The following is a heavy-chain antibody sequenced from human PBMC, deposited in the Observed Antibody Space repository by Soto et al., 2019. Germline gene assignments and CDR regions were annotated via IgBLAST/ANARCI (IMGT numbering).Heavy chain of an antibody. D-gene: IGHD5-12*01. J-gene: IGHJ4*02. CDR2: IYYSGST. V-gene: IGHV4-59*01. CDR1: GGSISSYS. CDR3: ASSGYSGYDSADY. Sequence: QVQLQESGPGLVKPSETLSLTCTVSGGSISSYSWSWIRQPPGKGLEWIGYIYYSGSTNYNPSLKSRVTISVDTSKNQFSLKLSSVTAADTAVYYCASSGYSGYDSADYWGQGTLVTVSS.